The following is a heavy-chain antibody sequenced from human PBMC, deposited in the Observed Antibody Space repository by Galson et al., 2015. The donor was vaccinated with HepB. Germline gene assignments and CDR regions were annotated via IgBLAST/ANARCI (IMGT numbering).Heavy chain of an antibody. CDR2: ISPDNTYI. D-gene: IGHD6-13*01. CDR3: AREGRQLGIFDY. Sequence: SLRLSCAASGFTFTTSAVNWIRQTPGKGLEWVSSISPDNTYIYYADSVKGRFTISRDNAKNSLFLHMNSLRAEDTAVYYCAREGRQLGIFDYWGQGTLVTVSS. CDR1: GFTFTTSA. V-gene: IGHV3-21*01. J-gene: IGHJ4*02.